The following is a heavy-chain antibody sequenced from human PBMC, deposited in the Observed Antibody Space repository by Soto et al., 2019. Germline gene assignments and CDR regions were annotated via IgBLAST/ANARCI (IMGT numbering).Heavy chain of an antibody. CDR1: GGTFSSYA. CDR3: ARDRLDYTVVTDYYGMDV. CDR2: IIPIFGTA. J-gene: IGHJ6*02. D-gene: IGHD2-15*01. V-gene: IGHV1-69*12. Sequence: QVQLVQSGAEVKKPGSSVKVSCKASGGTFSSYAISWVRQAPGQELEWMGGIIPIFGTANYAQKFQGRVTITADEATSTAYMELSSLRSEDTAVYYCARDRLDYTVVTDYYGMDVWGQGTTVTVSS.